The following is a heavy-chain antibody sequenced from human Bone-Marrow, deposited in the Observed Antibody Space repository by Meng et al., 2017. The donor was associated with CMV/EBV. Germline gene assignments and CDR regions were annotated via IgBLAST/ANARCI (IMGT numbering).Heavy chain of an antibody. CDR1: GFTFGSYW. CDR2: IKSKTDGGTT. V-gene: IGHV3-15*01. Sequence: GESLKISCAASGFTFGSYWMSWVRQAPGKGLEWVGRIKSKTDGGTTDYAAPVKGRFTISRDDSKNTLYLQMNSLKTEDTAVYYCTAYIVVVPAAIYWGQGKLVTVAS. CDR3: TAYIVVVPAAIY. J-gene: IGHJ4*02. D-gene: IGHD2-2*01.